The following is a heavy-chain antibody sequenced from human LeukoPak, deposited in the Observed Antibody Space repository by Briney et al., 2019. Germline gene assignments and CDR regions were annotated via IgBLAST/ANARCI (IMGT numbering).Heavy chain of an antibody. V-gene: IGHV4-31*03. D-gene: IGHD3-22*01. CDR2: ISYTGNT. Sequence: SETLSLTCTVSGGSIRSGGNYWNWIRQHPGRGLEWIGYISYTGNTYYNPSLKSRVTMSLDTSKNQFSLKLRSVTAADTAVYYCARVRDYDSSGYELIDYWGQGTLVTVSP. CDR1: GGSIRSGGNY. CDR3: ARVRDYDSSGYELIDY. J-gene: IGHJ4*02.